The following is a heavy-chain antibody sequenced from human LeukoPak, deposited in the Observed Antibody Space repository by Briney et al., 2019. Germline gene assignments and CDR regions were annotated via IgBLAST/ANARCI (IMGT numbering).Heavy chain of an antibody. CDR1: GGTFSSYA. V-gene: IGHV1-69*13. D-gene: IGHD6-13*01. J-gene: IGHJ5*02. Sequence: GASVKVSCKASGGTFSSYAISWVRQAPGQGLEWMGGVILIFSTANYAQKFQGRVKITADESTSTAYMELSSLRSEDTAVYYCARDHEQQLDPTNWFDPWGQGTLVTVSS. CDR3: ARDHEQQLDPTNWFDP. CDR2: VILIFSTA.